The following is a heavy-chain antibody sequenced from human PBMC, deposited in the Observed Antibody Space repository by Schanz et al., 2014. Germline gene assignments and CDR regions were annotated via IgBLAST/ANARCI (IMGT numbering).Heavy chain of an antibody. Sequence: EVQLVESGGGLVQPGGSLRLSCAASGFTFSSYWMHWVRQAPGKGLEYVSSISSKGDMTFYGNSVKGRFTISRDNSKNTLYLQMNSLRAEDTAVYYCAKGRFGELSAFDIWGQGTMVTVSS. CDR2: ISSKGDMT. D-gene: IGHD3-10*01. J-gene: IGHJ3*02. CDR3: AKGRFGELSAFDI. CDR1: GFTFSSYW. V-gene: IGHV3-64*01.